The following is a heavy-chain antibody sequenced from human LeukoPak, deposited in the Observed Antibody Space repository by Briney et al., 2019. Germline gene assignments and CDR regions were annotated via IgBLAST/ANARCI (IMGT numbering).Heavy chain of an antibody. CDR1: GGSFSGYY. CDR3: ARESYYYDSSGSLDYGMDV. CDR2: IYTSGST. Sequence: SETLSLTCAVYGGSFSGYYWSWIRQPAGKGLEWIGRIYTSGSTNYNPSLKSRVTMSVDTSKNQFSLKLSSVTAADTAVYYCARESYYYDSSGSLDYGMDVWGQGTTVTVSS. J-gene: IGHJ6*02. V-gene: IGHV4-4*07. D-gene: IGHD3-22*01.